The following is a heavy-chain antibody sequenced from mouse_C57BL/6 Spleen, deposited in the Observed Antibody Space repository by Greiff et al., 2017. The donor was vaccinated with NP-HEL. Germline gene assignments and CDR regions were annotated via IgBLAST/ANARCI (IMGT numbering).Heavy chain of an antibody. V-gene: IGHV1-54*01. Sequence: VQLQQSGAELVRPGTSVKVSCKASGYAFTNYLIEWVKQRPGQGLEWIGVINPGSGGTNYNEKFKGKATLTADKSSSTAYMQLSSLTSEDSAVYFCAIGARYAMDYWGQGTSVTVSS. D-gene: IGHD3-3*01. CDR2: INPGSGGT. J-gene: IGHJ4*01. CDR1: GYAFTNYL. CDR3: AIGARYAMDY.